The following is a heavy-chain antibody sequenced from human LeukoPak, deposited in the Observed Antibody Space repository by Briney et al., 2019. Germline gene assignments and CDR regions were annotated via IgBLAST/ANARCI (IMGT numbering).Heavy chain of an antibody. Sequence: GRSLRLSCAASGFTFSSYGMHWVRQAPGKGLEWVAVISYDGSNKYYADSVKGRFTISRDNSKNTLYLQMNSLRAEDTAVYYCAREAVRGVIITSGAFDIWGQGTMVTVSS. CDR1: GFTFSSYG. V-gene: IGHV3-30*03. J-gene: IGHJ3*02. D-gene: IGHD3-10*01. CDR3: AREAVRGVIITSGAFDI. CDR2: ISYDGSNK.